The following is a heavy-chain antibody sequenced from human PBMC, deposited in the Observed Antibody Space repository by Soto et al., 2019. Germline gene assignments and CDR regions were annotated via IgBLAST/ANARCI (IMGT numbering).Heavy chain of an antibody. J-gene: IGHJ4*02. CDR2: INPNSGGT. D-gene: IGHD2-15*01. CDR1: GYTFTGYY. Sequence: GASVKVSCKASGYTFTGYYMHWVRQAPGQGLEWMGWINPNSGGTNYAQKFQGRVTMTRDTSISTAYMELSRLRSDDTAVYYCAGDLRRLRGTLTHSDYWGQGTLVTVSS. CDR3: AGDLRRLRGTLTHSDY. V-gene: IGHV1-2*02.